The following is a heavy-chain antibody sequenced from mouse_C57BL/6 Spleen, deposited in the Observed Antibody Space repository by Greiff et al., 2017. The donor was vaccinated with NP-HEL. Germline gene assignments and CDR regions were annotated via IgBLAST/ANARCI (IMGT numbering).Heavy chain of an antibody. D-gene: IGHD2-3*01. CDR2: IWSGGST. V-gene: IGHV2-4*01. J-gene: IGHJ2*01. CDR1: GFSLTSYG. CDR3: AKNSDDGLGYYFDY. Sequence: QVQLQQSGPGLVQPSQSLSITCTVSGFSLTSYGVHWVRQPPGKGLEWLGVIWSGGSTAYNAAFISRLSISKDNSKSHVFFKMNRLPADDTAIYYCAKNSDDGLGYYFDYWGQGTTLTVSS.